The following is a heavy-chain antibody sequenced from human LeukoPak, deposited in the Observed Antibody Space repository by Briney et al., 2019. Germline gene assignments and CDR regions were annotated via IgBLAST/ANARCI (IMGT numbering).Heavy chain of an antibody. D-gene: IGHD3-3*01. CDR1: GYTFTSYG. CDR3: ARETGVKVLEWLFYY. V-gene: IGHV1-18*01. J-gene: IGHJ4*02. Sequence: ASVKVSCKASGYTFTSYGISWVRQAPGQGLEWMGWISAYNVNTNYAKKLQGRVHMPTDPSTSTAYMELRSLRSDDTAVYYCARETGVKVLEWLFYYWGQGTLVTVSS. CDR2: ISAYNVNT.